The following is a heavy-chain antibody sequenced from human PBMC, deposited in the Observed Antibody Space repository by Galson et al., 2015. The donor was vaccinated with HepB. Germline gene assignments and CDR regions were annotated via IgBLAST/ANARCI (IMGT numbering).Heavy chain of an antibody. V-gene: IGHV3-49*03. CDR2: IRSKAYGGTT. D-gene: IGHD3-22*01. Sequence: SLRLSCAAPGFTFGDYAMSWFRQAPGKGLEWVGFIRSKAYGGTTEYAASVKGRFTISRDDSKSIAYLQMNSLKAEDTAVYYCTRGYYYDGSGYYYVGYFQHWGQGTLVTVSS. J-gene: IGHJ1*01. CDR3: TRGYYYDGSGYYYVGYFQH. CDR1: GFTFGDYA.